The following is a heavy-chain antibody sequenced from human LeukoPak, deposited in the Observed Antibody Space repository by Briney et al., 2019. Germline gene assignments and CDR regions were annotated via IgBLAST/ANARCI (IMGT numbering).Heavy chain of an antibody. CDR3: ARDRYGGNSGEFDY. CDR2: IYYSGTT. Sequence: SETLSLTCTVSGGSISSYYWSWVRQPSGKGLGWVGYIYYSGTTNYNPTLKSRVTILVDTSKNQFSLKLSSVTAADTAVYYCARDRYGGNSGEFDYWGQGTLVTVSS. V-gene: IGHV4-59*01. CDR1: GGSISSYY. D-gene: IGHD4-23*01. J-gene: IGHJ4*02.